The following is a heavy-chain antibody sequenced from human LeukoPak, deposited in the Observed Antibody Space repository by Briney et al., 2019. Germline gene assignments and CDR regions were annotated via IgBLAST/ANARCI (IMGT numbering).Heavy chain of an antibody. CDR3: ARVPEGRFLEWYTQSYYYYYYMDV. CDR2: ISSSSSYI. V-gene: IGHV3-21*01. D-gene: IGHD3-3*01. Sequence: PGGSLRLSCAASGFTFSSYSMNWVRQAPGKGLEWVSSISSSSSYIYYADSVKGRFTISRDNAKNSLYLQMNSLRAEDTAVYYCARVPEGRFLEWYTQSYYYYYYMDVWGKGTTVTVSS. J-gene: IGHJ6*03. CDR1: GFTFSSYS.